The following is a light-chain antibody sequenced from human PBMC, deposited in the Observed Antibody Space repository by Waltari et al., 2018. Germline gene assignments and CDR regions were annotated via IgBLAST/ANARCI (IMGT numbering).Light chain of an antibody. CDR1: SNDIGANDY. V-gene: IGLV2-14*03. J-gene: IGLJ2*01. CDR3: SSYTLTNPVV. Sequence: QSVVTQPASVSASPGQSISIPCTGPSNDIGANDYVSWYQQHPGRAPQLVISDVSVRPSGVSIRFSGAQSGNTASRTISGLQAEDEALYYGSSYTLTNPVVFGGGTKLTVL. CDR2: DVS.